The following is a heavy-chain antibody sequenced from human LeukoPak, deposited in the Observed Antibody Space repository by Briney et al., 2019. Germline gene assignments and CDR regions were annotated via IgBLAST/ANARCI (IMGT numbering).Heavy chain of an antibody. Sequence: GALRLSCAASGFTFSSYAMHWVRQAPGKGLEWVAVISYDGSNKYYADSVKGRFTISRDNSKNTLYLQMNSLRAEDTAVYYCAKDRFLQYSSSSQDYWGQGTLVTVSS. V-gene: IGHV3-30*04. D-gene: IGHD6-6*01. CDR2: ISYDGSNK. CDR1: GFTFSSYA. CDR3: AKDRFLQYSSSSQDY. J-gene: IGHJ4*02.